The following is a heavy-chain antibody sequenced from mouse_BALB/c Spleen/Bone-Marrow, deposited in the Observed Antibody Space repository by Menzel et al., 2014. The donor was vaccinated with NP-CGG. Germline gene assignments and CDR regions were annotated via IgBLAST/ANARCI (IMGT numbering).Heavy chain of an antibody. J-gene: IGHJ2*01. CDR2: IDPYSGGT. CDR1: GYAFXSYN. D-gene: IGHD3-1*01. Sequence: VHVKQSGPELVKPGASVKVSCKASGYAFXSYNMYWVKQSHGKSLEWMGYIDPYSGGTSYNQKFKVKATLTVDKSSSTAYMHLNSLTSEDSAVYYCARNLGYGYFDYWGQGTTLTVSS. V-gene: IGHV1S135*01. CDR3: ARNLGYGYFDY.